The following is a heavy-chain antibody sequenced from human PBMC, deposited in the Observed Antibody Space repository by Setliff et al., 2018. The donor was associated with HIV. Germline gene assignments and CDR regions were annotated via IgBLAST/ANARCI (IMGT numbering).Heavy chain of an antibody. CDR3: ARDGFWSGYIDY. D-gene: IGHD3-3*01. CDR2: IYYSGST. Sequence: PSETLSLTCTVSGGSISRYYWSWIRQPPGKGLEWIGYIYYSGSTNYNPSLKSRVTMSVDTSKNQFSLKLSSVTAADTAVYYCARDGFWSGYIDYWGQGTLVTVSS. CDR1: GGSISRYY. V-gene: IGHV4-59*12. J-gene: IGHJ4*02.